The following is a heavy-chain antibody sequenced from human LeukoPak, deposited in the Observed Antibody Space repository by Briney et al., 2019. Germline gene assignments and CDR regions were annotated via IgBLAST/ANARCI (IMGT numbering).Heavy chain of an antibody. CDR3: AIRKGGFVVVPAAFDY. CDR1: GGSFSGYY. Sequence: NPSETLSLTCAVYGGSFSGYYWSWIRQPPGKGLERIGEINHSGSTNYNPSLKSRVTISVDTSKNQFSLKLSSVTAADTAVYYCAIRKGGFVVVPAAFDYWGQGTLVTVSS. D-gene: IGHD2-2*01. CDR2: INHSGST. V-gene: IGHV4-34*01. J-gene: IGHJ4*02.